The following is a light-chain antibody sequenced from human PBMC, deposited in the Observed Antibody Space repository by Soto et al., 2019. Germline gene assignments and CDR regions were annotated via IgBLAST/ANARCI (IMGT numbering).Light chain of an antibody. Sequence: DIQMTQSPSTLSASVGDRVTITCRAGQSISSWLAWYQQKPGKAPKFLIYDASNLESGVPSRFSGSGSGTEFTLTISSLQPDDFATYYCQQYSSYWTFGQGTKVDIK. CDR1: QSISSW. CDR2: DAS. J-gene: IGKJ1*01. V-gene: IGKV1-5*01. CDR3: QQYSSYWT.